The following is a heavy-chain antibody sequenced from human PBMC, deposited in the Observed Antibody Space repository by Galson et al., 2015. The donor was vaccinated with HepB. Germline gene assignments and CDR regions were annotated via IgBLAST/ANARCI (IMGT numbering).Heavy chain of an antibody. CDR2: INQSGES. Sequence: ATLSLTCAVFGGSFSDYNWRWIRQSPGKGLEWIGDINQSGESNRNTSLKSRVTFSIHTSQNQFSLRLTSVTAADTAVYFCARDTRLGFGGTYHYNGLDVWGPGATVIVSS. V-gene: IGHV4-34*01. J-gene: IGHJ6*02. CDR1: GGSFSDYN. D-gene: IGHD3-10*01. CDR3: ARDTRLGFGGTYHYNGLDV.